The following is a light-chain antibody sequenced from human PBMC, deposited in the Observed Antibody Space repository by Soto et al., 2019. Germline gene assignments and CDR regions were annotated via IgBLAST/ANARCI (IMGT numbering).Light chain of an antibody. J-gene: IGKJ5*01. CDR2: GAS. CDR3: QQYGSSPPIP. CDR1: QSVSSSY. Sequence: EIVLMQSPGTLSLSPGERATLSCRASQSVSSSYLAWYQQKPGQAPRLLIYGASSRATGIPDRFSGSGSGTDFTLTISRLEPEDFAVYYCQQYGSSPPIPFGQGTRLEIK. V-gene: IGKV3-20*01.